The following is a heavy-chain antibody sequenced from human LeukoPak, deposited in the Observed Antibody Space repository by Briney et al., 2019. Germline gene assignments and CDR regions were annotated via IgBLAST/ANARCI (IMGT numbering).Heavy chain of an antibody. J-gene: IGHJ2*01. CDR1: GFTVSSNY. D-gene: IGHD2-15*01. CDR3: ARNGPCGRSGGSCSTQYHWYFDL. CDR2: IYSGSST. Sequence: GGSLRLSCAASGFTVSSNYMSWVRQAPGKGLEWVSVIYSGSSTYYADSVTGRFTISRDNSKNTLYLQMNSLRAEDTAIYYCARNGPCGRSGGSCSTQYHWYFDLWGRGTLVTVSS. V-gene: IGHV3-53*01.